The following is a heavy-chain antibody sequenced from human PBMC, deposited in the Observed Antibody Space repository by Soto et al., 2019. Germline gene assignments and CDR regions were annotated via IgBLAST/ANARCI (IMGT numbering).Heavy chain of an antibody. CDR2: IYYSGST. J-gene: IGHJ4*02. CDR3: ARGNYYDSSGYYDY. CDR1: VGSISSYY. Sequence: PSETLSLTCTVSVGSISSYYWSWIRQPPGKGLEWIGYIYYSGSTNYNPSLKSRVTISVDTSKNQFSLKLSSVTAADTAVYYCARGNYYDSSGYYDYWGQGTLVTV. D-gene: IGHD3-22*01. V-gene: IGHV4-59*01.